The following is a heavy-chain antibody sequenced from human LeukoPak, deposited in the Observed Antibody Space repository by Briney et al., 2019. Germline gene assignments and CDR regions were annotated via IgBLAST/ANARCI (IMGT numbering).Heavy chain of an antibody. CDR1: GFTFSSYS. CDR3: ARDFRSQDAFDI. Sequence: GGSLRLSCAASGFTFSSYSMNWVRQAPGKGLEWVSYISSSSSTIYYADSVKGRFTSSRDNAKNSLYLQMNSLRAEDTAVYYCARDFRSQDAFDIWGQGTMVTVSS. V-gene: IGHV3-48*04. J-gene: IGHJ3*02. CDR2: ISSSSSTI.